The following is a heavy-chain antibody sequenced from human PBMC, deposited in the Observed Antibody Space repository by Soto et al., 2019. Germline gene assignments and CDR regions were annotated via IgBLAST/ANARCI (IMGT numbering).Heavy chain of an antibody. V-gene: IGHV3-30-3*01. D-gene: IGHD5-12*01. CDR3: ARGGQIGYSAGPSCFKVDC. Sequence: QVRLVESGGGVVQPGRSLRLCSSGSAFTFGDFAIHWVRQAPGKGLEWVAVISHDGTKQFYEDSVRGRFTISRDNSKNTMFLQINSLRIEDTAVYYCARGGQIGYSAGPSCFKVDCWGQGTLVTVSS. CDR2: ISHDGTKQ. J-gene: IGHJ4*02. CDR1: AFTFGDFA.